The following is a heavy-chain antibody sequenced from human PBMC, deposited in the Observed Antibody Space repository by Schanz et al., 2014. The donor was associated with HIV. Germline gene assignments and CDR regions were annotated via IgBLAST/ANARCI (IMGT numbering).Heavy chain of an antibody. CDR1: AFTFSDYY. J-gene: IGHJ3*02. CDR2: ISSGGVTI. Sequence: QVQLVESGGGLVKPGGSLRLSCAASAFTFSDYYMTWVRQAPGKGLEWVSYISSGGVTISYADSVKGRFTISRDNAKNSLYMQMSSLRAEDTAVYYCTRSFTRGSRAFDAFDIWGQGTMVTVSS. D-gene: IGHD3-10*01. V-gene: IGHV3-11*04. CDR3: TRSFTRGSRAFDAFDI.